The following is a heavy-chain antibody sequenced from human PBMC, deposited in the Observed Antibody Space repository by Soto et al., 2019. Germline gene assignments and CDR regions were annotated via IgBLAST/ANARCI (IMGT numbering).Heavy chain of an antibody. J-gene: IGHJ3*01. CDR2: IYWDDDK. CDR3: AHPTDPIGVGTYAFGF. V-gene: IGHV2-5*02. D-gene: IGHD3-3*01. Sequence: QITLKESGPTLVKPTQTLTLTCTFSGFSLSTSGVGVGWIRQPPGKALEWLALIYWDDDKRYSPSLKSRLTIPKDPLKKPGVLYIANHDPVDNATFLRAHPTDPIGVGTYAFGFWGQGKKGTV. CDR1: GFSLSTSGVG.